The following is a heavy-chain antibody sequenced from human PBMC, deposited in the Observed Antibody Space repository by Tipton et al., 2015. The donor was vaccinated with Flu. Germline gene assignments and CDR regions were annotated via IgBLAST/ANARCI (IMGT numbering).Heavy chain of an antibody. D-gene: IGHD4-11*01. Sequence: QSGPEVKKPGASVKVSCKASGYTFTSYGISWVRQAPGQGLEWMGWISAYNGNTNYAQKLQGRVTMTTDTSTSTVYMELRSLRSDDTAVYYCARGPDYSNYPADAFDIWGQGTMVTVSS. V-gene: IGHV1-18*04. CDR1: GYTFTSYG. CDR2: ISAYNGNT. J-gene: IGHJ3*02. CDR3: ARGPDYSNYPADAFDI.